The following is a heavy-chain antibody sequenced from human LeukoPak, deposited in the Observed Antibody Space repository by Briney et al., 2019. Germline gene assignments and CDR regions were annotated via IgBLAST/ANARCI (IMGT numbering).Heavy chain of an antibody. V-gene: IGHV3-48*04. CDR1: GFTFSSYS. J-gene: IGHJ4*02. D-gene: IGHD6-19*01. CDR2: ISSSSSTI. CDR3: ASLSSGWYFDY. Sequence: PGGSLRLSRAASGFTFSSYSMNWVRQAPGKGLEWVSYISSSSSTIYYADSVKGRFTISRDNAKNSLYLQMNSLRAEDTAVYYCASLSSGWYFDYWGQGTLVTVSS.